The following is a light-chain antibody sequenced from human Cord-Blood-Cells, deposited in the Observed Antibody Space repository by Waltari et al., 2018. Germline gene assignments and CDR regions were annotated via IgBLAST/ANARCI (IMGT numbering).Light chain of an antibody. CDR1: QGICNY. CDR2: AAS. J-gene: IGKJ3*01. Sequence: DIQMTQSPSSLSASVGDRVXXXCRASQGICNYLAWYQQKPGKVPKLLIYAASTLQSGVPSRFSGSGSGTDFTLTISSLQPEDVATYYCQKYNSAPLFTFGPGTKVDIK. CDR3: QKYNSAPLFT. V-gene: IGKV1-27*01.